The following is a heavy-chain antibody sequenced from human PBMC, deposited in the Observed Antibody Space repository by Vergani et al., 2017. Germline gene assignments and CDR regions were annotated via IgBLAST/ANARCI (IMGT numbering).Heavy chain of an antibody. CDR1: GFTFSSYA. J-gene: IGHJ6*02. V-gene: IGHV3-23*01. CDR2: ISGSGGNT. CDR3: AKGVYCSSTSCYESRGYYYGMGV. D-gene: IGHD2-2*01. Sequence: EVQLLESGGGLVQPGGSLRLSCAASGFTFSSYAMSWVRQVPGKGLERVSGISGSGGNTYYANSVKGRFTISRDNSKNTLYLQMNSLRADDTAVYYWAKGVYCSSTSCYESRGYYYGMGVWGQGTTVTFSS.